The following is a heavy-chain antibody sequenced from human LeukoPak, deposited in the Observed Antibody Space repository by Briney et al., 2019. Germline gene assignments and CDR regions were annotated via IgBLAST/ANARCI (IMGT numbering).Heavy chain of an antibody. D-gene: IGHD1-26*01. CDR3: ARDLPWEAYYYYYGMDV. Sequence: GASVKVSCKASGGTFSSYAISWVRQAPGQGLEWMGGIIPIFGTANYAQKFQGRVTITADESTSTAYMELSSLRSEDTAVYYCARDLPWEAYYYYYGMDVWGQGTTVTVSS. CDR2: IIPIFGTA. J-gene: IGHJ6*02. CDR1: GGTFSSYA. V-gene: IGHV1-69*13.